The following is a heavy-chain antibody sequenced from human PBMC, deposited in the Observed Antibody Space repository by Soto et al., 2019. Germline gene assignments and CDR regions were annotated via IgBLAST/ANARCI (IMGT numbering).Heavy chain of an antibody. V-gene: IGHV3-66*04. CDR2: IYSGGST. CDR1: GFTVSSNY. CDR3: ARHPPDYSPPYFDY. J-gene: IGHJ4*02. D-gene: IGHD4-4*01. Sequence: PGGSLRLSCAASGFTVSSNYMSWVRQAPGKGLEWVSVIYSGGSTYYADSVKGRFTISRDNSKNTLYLQMNSLRAEDTAVYYCARHPPDYSPPYFDYWGQRTLVTVSS.